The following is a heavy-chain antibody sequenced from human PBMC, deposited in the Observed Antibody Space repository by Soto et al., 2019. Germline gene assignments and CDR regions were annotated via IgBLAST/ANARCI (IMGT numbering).Heavy chain of an antibody. CDR3: ARAPDPLYSSSWYYFDY. CDR1: GGSISSYY. D-gene: IGHD6-13*01. CDR2: IYYSGST. J-gene: IGHJ4*02. Sequence: SETLSLTCTVSGGSISSYYWSWIRQPPGKGLEWIGYIYYSGSTNYNPSLKSRVTISVDTSKNQFSLRLSSVTAADTAVYYCARAPDPLYSSSWYYFDYWGQGTVLTVSS. V-gene: IGHV4-59*01.